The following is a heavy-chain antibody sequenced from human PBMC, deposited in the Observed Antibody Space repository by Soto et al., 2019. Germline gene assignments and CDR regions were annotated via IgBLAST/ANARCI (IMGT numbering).Heavy chain of an antibody. V-gene: IGHV4-59*08. CDR1: GGTISSWY. CDR2: IYYSGRT. CDR3: ARRYGSAIDY. Sequence: QVQLQESGPGLVKPSETLSLTCTVSGGTISSWYGSWIRQPPGKGLEWIGYIYYSGRTNCNPSLKSRVTISVDTSKNQVSLKLSSVTAADTAVYYFARRYGSAIDYWGQGTLVTVSS. D-gene: IGHD1-26*01. J-gene: IGHJ4*02.